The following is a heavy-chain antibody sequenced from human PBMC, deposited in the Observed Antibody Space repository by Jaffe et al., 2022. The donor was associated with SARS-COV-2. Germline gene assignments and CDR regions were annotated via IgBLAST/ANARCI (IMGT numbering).Heavy chain of an antibody. V-gene: IGHV4-39*01. CDR1: GGSLSSSGFS. Sequence: QLQLQESGPGLVKPAETLSLTCSVSGGSLSSSGFSWVWMRQTPGRGLEWIGSVTYNGRIYYNLSLRGRITVSGDTPQNQFSLRVTSVSAADTAMYFCARWVWQRNSFDYWGQGILVTVSS. J-gene: IGHJ4*02. CDR2: VTYNGRI. CDR3: ARWVWQRNSFDY.